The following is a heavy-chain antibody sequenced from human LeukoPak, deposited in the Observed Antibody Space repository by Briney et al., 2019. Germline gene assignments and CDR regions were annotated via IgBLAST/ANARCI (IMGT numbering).Heavy chain of an antibody. J-gene: IGHJ4*02. V-gene: IGHV1-18*01. D-gene: IGHD2-15*01. CDR2: ISAYNGNT. CDR3: ARDFIVVVVAAFDY. Sequence: GASVKVSCKASGYTFTSYGISWVRQAPGQGLEWMGWISAYNGNTNYAQKLQGRVTMTTDTSTSTAYMELRSLRSDDTAVYYCARDFIVVVVAAFDYWGQGTLVTVSS. CDR1: GYTFTSYG.